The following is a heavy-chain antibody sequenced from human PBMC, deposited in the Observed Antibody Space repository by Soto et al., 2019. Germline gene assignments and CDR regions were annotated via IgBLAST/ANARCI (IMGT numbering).Heavy chain of an antibody. D-gene: IGHD3-10*01. J-gene: IGHJ6*02. CDR3: ASRGDPPDYYYYGMDV. CDR1: GGTFSSYT. V-gene: IGHV1-69*02. Sequence: QVQLVQSGAEVKKPGSSVKVSCKASGGTFSSYTISWVRQAPGQGLEWMGRIIPILGIANYAQKFQGRVTITADKSTSTAYMELSSLRSEDTAVYYCASRGDPPDYYYYGMDVWGQGTTVTVSS. CDR2: IIPILGIA.